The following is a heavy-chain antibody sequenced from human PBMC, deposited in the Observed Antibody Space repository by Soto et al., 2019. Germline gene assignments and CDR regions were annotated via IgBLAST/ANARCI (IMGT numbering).Heavy chain of an antibody. V-gene: IGHV3-30*18. Sequence: QVQLVESGGGVVQPGRSLRLSCAASGFTFSSYGMHWVRQAPGKGLEWVAVISYDGSNKYYADSVKSRFTISRDNSKNSLYLEMNGLRAEDTAVYYCAKDLRGRAVVLMVYADYGMDVWGQGTTVTVSS. CDR3: AKDLRGRAVVLMVYADYGMDV. CDR2: ISYDGSNK. J-gene: IGHJ6*02. CDR1: GFTFSSYG. D-gene: IGHD2-8*01.